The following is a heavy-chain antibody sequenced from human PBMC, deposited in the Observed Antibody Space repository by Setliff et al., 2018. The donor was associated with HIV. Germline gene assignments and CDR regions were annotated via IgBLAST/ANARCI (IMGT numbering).Heavy chain of an antibody. J-gene: IGHJ4*02. CDR3: AREVAATLFDY. Sequence: ASVKVSCKASGYSLTSYGISWVRQAPGQGLEWMGWIGTYNGNTNYARKLQGRVTMTTDTSTSTAYMELRSLRSDDTAVYYCAREVAATLFDYWGQGTLVTVSS. CDR1: GYSLTSYG. V-gene: IGHV1-18*01. CDR2: IGTYNGNT. D-gene: IGHD5-12*01.